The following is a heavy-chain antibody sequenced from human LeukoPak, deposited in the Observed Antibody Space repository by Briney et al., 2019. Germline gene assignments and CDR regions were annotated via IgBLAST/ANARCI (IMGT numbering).Heavy chain of an antibody. D-gene: IGHD6-19*01. V-gene: IGHV4-59*01. Sequence: SETLSLTCTVSGGSISSYYWSWIRQPPGKGLEWIGYIYYSGSTNYNPSLKSRVTISVDTSKNQFSLKLSSVTAADTAVYYCAGAGGWYDGGSNWFDPWGQGTLVTVSS. CDR2: IYYSGST. CDR1: GGSISSYY. J-gene: IGHJ5*02. CDR3: AGAGGWYDGGSNWFDP.